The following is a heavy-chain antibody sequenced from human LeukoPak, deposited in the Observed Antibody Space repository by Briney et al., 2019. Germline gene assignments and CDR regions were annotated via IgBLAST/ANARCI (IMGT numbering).Heavy chain of an antibody. V-gene: IGHV1-18*01. J-gene: IGHJ3*02. CDR3: ARDRREGDSSGYYPDAFDI. D-gene: IGHD3-22*01. CDR2: ISAYNGNT. Sequence: ASVKVSCKASGGTFSSYAISWVRQAPGQGLEWMGWISAYNGNTNYAQKLQGRVTMTTDTSTSTAYMELRSLRSDDTAVYYCARDRREGDSSGYYPDAFDIWGQGTMVTVSS. CDR1: GGTFSSYA.